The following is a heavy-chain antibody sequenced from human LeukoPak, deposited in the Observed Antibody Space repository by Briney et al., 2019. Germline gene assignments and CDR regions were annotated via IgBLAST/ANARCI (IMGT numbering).Heavy chain of an antibody. CDR2: FHHSGST. J-gene: IGHJ4*02. CDR3: ARDFRGYDRSGYFAT. D-gene: IGHD3-22*01. Sequence: SETLSLTCAVSGYSISTGYYWGWSRQPPGKGLEWIGSFHHSGSTYYNPSLKSRVTISVDTSKNQFSLKLTSVTAADTAVYYCARDFRGYDRSGYFATWGQGTLVTVSS. V-gene: IGHV4-38-2*02. CDR1: GYSISTGYY.